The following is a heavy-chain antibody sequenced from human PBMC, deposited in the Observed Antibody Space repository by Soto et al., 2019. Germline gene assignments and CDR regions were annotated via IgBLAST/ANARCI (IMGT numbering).Heavy chain of an antibody. Sequence: SETLALTCAVYGGSFSGYYWSWIRQPPGKGLEWIGEINHSGSTNYNPSLKSRVTISVDTSKNQFSLKLSSVTAADTAVYYCARGRRYFAYGVDVWGQGTTVTVS. CDR1: GGSFSGYY. D-gene: IGHD3-10*01. CDR3: ARGRRYFAYGVDV. V-gene: IGHV4-34*01. CDR2: INHSGST. J-gene: IGHJ6*02.